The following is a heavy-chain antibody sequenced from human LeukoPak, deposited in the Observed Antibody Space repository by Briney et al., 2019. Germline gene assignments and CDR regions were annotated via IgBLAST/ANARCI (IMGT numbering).Heavy chain of an antibody. CDR3: AKRGPPGSGSSDY. V-gene: IGHV3-23*01. CDR2: VSPTGHNP. Sequence: GGSLRLSCAASGFTFTTFAMSWVRQAPGKGLEWVSTVSPTGHNPFYADSVKGRFTIPRDNSKNTLYLQMNSLRAEDTAVYYCAKRGPPGSGSSDYWGQGTLVTVSS. D-gene: IGHD3-10*01. CDR1: GFTFTTFA. J-gene: IGHJ4*02.